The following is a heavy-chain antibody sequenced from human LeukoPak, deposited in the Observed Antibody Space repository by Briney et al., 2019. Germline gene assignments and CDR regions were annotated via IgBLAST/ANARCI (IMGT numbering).Heavy chain of an antibody. CDR2: IKQDGSEK. CDR3: ARVSSRYSPLIGYLDY. D-gene: IGHD2-21*01. J-gene: IGHJ4*02. CDR1: GFTFSSYW. V-gene: IGHV3-7*01. Sequence: PGGSLRLSCAASGFTFSSYWMSWVRQAPGKGLEWVANIKQDGSEKYYVDSVKGRFTISRDNAENSLYLRMNSLRAEDTAVYYCARVSSRYSPLIGYLDYWGQGTLVTVSS.